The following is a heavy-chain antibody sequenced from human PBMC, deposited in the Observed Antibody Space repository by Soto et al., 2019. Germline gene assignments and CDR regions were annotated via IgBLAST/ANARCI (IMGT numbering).Heavy chain of an antibody. V-gene: IGHV3-33*01. Sequence: GGSLRLSCAASGFTFSSYGMHWVRQAPGKGLEWVAVIWYDGSNKYYADSVKGRFTISRDNSKNTLYLQMNSLRAEDTAVYYCARAEYSSSPPYYYYGMDVWGQGTTVTVSS. CDR3: ARAEYSSSPPYYYYGMDV. CDR2: IWYDGSNK. J-gene: IGHJ6*02. D-gene: IGHD6-6*01. CDR1: GFTFSSYG.